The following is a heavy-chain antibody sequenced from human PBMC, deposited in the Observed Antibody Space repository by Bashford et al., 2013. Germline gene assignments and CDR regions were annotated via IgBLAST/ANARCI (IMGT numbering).Heavy chain of an antibody. J-gene: IGHJ4*02. D-gene: IGHD3-3*01. CDR2: ITRSGSST. CDR3: AWTSLPNSLEWLVY. V-gene: IGHV3-23*01. Sequence: VRQAPGKGLEWVAAITRSGSSTFYADSVKGRVTVSRDNSKNTLYLQMNSLRAEDTAVYYCAWTSLPNSLEWLVYWGQGTLVTVSS.